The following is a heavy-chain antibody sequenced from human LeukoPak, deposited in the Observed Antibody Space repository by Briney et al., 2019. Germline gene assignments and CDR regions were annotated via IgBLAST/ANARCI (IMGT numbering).Heavy chain of an antibody. CDR3: ARDYRSSSGRAFDI. Sequence: AGGSLRLSCAASGFNFNIYGMNWVRQAPGKGLEWVSYISSSTSSIYYADSVKGRFTISRDSAKNSLYLQMNSLRAEDTAMYYCARDYRSSSGRAFDIWGQGTMVIVSS. V-gene: IGHV3-48*04. J-gene: IGHJ3*02. CDR2: ISSSTSSI. CDR1: GFNFNIYG. D-gene: IGHD6-13*01.